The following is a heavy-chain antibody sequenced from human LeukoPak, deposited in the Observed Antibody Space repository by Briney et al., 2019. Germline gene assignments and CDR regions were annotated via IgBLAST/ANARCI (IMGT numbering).Heavy chain of an antibody. Sequence: SETLCLTCAVSGVTIRNRDMTWARQPAGKGLEWIGRIYTRGTTKYNPSLKSRVTISIDTSKNQFSLKLTSVTAPDTAVYYWATDEYRKAAINTSPWIDDWGKGTLITVSS. CDR3: ATDEYRKAAINTSPWIDD. CDR1: GVTIRNRD. J-gene: IGHJ4*02. CDR2: IYTRGTT. D-gene: IGHD5-18*01. V-gene: IGHV4-4*07.